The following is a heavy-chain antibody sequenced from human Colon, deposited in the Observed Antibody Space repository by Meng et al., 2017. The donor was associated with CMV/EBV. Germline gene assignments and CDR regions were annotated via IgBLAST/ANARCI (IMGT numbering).Heavy chain of an antibody. J-gene: IGHJ4*02. CDR1: GISFDNAW. D-gene: IGHD3-22*01. V-gene: IGHV3-15*05. Sequence: GISFDNAWMHGSHEAPGKGQEWIGRIKSRAADEEIDNSEPVKGRFVISSDDSKNTVYLKMNSLTTEDTAVYYCARQLQFHYDSIAYWGLGTLVTVSS. CDR3: ARQLQFHYDSIAY. CDR2: IKSRAADEEI.